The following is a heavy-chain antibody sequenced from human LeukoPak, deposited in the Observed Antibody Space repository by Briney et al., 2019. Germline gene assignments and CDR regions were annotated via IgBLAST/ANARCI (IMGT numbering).Heavy chain of an antibody. D-gene: IGHD1-26*01. CDR3: ARDRNTGSSYENLFEY. V-gene: IGHV3-74*01. Sequence: GGSRRLSCAASGFTFSSYWMHWVRQAQGKGLVWVSRINSDGSITSYADSVKGRFTISRDNAKNTLYLQKNSLRAEDTSVYYCARDRNTGSSYENLFEYWGQGSLVSVSS. CDR2: INSDGSIT. CDR1: GFTFSSYW. J-gene: IGHJ4*02.